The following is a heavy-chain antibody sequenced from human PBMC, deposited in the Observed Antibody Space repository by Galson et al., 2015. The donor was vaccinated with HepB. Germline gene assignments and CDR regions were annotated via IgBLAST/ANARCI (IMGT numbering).Heavy chain of an antibody. D-gene: IGHD3-10*01. J-gene: IGHJ3*02. CDR1: GYTFTSYG. V-gene: IGHV1-18*04. CDR3: ARGREGGYYGSGSYNAFDI. Sequence: SVKVSCKASGYTFTSYGISWVRQAPGQGLEWMGWISAYNGNTNYAQKLQGRVTMTTDTSTSTAYMELRSLRSDDTAVYYCARGREGGYYGSGSYNAFDIWGQGTMVTVSS. CDR2: ISAYNGNT.